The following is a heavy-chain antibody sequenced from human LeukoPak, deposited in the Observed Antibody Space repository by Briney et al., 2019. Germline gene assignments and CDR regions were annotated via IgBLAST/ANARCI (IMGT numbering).Heavy chain of an antibody. CDR3: ARDQNWSPDW. D-gene: IGHD1-1*01. J-gene: IGHJ4*02. CDR2: INSRGNTK. Sequence: GGSLRLSCAASGFTFSTYEMNWFRQAPGKGLEWVSYINSRGNTKHYSDSVRGRFTVSRDNAKNSLYLQMNSLRAEDTAMYYCARDQNWSPDWWGQGTLVTVSS. V-gene: IGHV3-48*03. CDR1: GFTFSTYE.